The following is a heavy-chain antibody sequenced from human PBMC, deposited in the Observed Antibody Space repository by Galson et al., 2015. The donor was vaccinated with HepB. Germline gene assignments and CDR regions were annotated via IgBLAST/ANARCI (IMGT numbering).Heavy chain of an antibody. D-gene: IGHD3-22*01. CDR3: ARGARITMIVAGY. Sequence: SLRLSCAASGFTFSSYGMHWVRQAPGKGLEWVAVIWYDGSNKYYADSVKGRFTISRDNSKNTLYLQMNSLRAEDTAVYYCARGARITMIVAGYWGQGTLVTVSS. CDR1: GFTFSSYG. CDR2: IWYDGSNK. V-gene: IGHV3-33*01. J-gene: IGHJ4*02.